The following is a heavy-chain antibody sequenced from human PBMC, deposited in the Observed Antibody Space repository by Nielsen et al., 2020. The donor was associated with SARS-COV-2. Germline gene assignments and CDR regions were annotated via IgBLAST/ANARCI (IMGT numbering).Heavy chain of an antibody. D-gene: IGHD5-18*01. J-gene: IGHJ6*02. Sequence: WVRQAPGQGLEWMGWISAYNGNTNYAQKLQGRVTMTTDTSTSTAYMELRSLRSDDTAVYYCARDNRIQLWLNYYYYGMDVWGQGTTVTVSS. CDR3: ARDNRIQLWLNYYYYGMDV. V-gene: IGHV1-18*01. CDR2: ISAYNGNT.